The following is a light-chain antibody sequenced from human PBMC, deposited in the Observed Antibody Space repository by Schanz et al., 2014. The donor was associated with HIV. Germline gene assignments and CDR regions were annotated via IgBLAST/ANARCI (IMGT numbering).Light chain of an antibody. J-gene: IGKJ3*01. CDR1: QSVSGN. V-gene: IGKV3-15*01. CDR2: GAS. Sequence: EIVMTQSPATLSVSPGERATLSCRASQSVSGNLAWYQQRPGQAPRLLIYGASTRATGIPARFSGSGSGTEFTLTINSLQSEDFAVYYCQQYNYWPRTFGPGTKVDIK. CDR3: QQYNYWPRT.